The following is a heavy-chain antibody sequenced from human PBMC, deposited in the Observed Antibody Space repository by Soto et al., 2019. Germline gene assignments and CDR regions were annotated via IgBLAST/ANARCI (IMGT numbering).Heavy chain of an antibody. CDR2: IYYSGST. Sequence: SETLSLTCTVSGGSISSYYWSWIRQPPGKGLEWIGYIYYSGSTNYNPSLKSRVTISVDTSKNQFSLKLSSVTAADTAVYYCARLTTVTTPPFTYFDYWGQGTLVTVSS. D-gene: IGHD4-17*01. CDR3: ARLTTVTTPPFTYFDY. CDR1: GGSISSYY. J-gene: IGHJ4*02. V-gene: IGHV4-59*01.